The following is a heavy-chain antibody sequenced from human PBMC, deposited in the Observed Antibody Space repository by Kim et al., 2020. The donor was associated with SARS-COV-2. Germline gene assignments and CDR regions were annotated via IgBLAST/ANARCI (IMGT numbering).Heavy chain of an antibody. V-gene: IGHV4-34*01. J-gene: IGHJ5*02. Sequence: SETLSLTCAVYGGSFSGYYWSWIRQPPGKGLEWIGEINHSGSTNYNPSLKSRVTISVDTSKNQFSLKLSSVTAADTAVYYCARGFRVSQPMAHPANWFDPWGQGTLVTVSS. D-gene: IGHD3-10*01. CDR3: ARGFRVSQPMAHPANWFDP. CDR1: GGSFSGYY. CDR2: INHSGST.